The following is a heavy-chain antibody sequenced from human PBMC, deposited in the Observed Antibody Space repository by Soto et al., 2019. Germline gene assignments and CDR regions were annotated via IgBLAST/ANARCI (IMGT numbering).Heavy chain of an antibody. CDR2: MNPNSGNT. CDR3: ARGPSPYDFWSGDNWFDP. V-gene: IGHV1-8*01. J-gene: IGHJ5*02. CDR1: GYTFTSYD. D-gene: IGHD3-3*01. Sequence: QVQLVQSGAEVKKPGASVKVSCKASGYTFTSYDIKWVRQATGQGLEWMGWMNPNSGNTGYAQKFQGRVTMTRNTSISTAFMELSCLRSEDTAVYYCARGPSPYDFWSGDNWFDPWGQGTLVTVSS.